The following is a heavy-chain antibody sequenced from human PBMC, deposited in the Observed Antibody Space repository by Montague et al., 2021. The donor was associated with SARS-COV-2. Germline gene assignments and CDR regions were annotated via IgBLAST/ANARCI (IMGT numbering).Heavy chain of an antibody. CDR1: GGSLSGYH. CDR3: ARLGDGVEPSPILRLGPFYYYYYIDV. CDR2: VNPSGDT. Sequence: SETLSLTCAVYGGSLSGYHWIWVRQSPGKGLEWIGEVNPSGDTKYNTSLKSRVAISVDTSKNQLSLKLSSVTAPDTAVYYCARLGDGVEPSPILRLGPFYYYYYIDVWGKGTAVTVSS. V-gene: IGHV4-34*01. J-gene: IGHJ6*03. D-gene: IGHD3-10*01.